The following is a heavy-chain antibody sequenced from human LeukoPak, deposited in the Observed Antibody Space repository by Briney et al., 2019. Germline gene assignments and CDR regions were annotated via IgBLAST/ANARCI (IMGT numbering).Heavy chain of an antibody. J-gene: IGHJ4*02. CDR3: ARDSVAAAGDFDY. Sequence: SGGSLRLSCAASGFTFSTYWMHWVRQTPGKGLVWVSRINSDGSGTLYADSVKGRFTVPRDNAKNTLYLQMNSLRAEDTGVYYCARDSVAAAGDFDYWGQGTLLTVSP. V-gene: IGHV3-74*01. CDR2: INSDGSGT. D-gene: IGHD6-25*01. CDR1: GFTFSTYW.